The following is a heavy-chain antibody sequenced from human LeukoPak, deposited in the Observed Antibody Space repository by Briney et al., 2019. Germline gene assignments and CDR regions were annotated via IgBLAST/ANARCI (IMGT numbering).Heavy chain of an antibody. CDR2: IIPIFGTA. Sequence: SVKVSCKASGGTFSSYAISWVRQAPGQGLEWMGGIIPIFGTANYAQKFQGRVTITADESTSTAYMELSSLRSEDTAVYYCARGDPYSGSYFGAFDIWGQGTMATVSS. CDR1: GGTFSSYA. J-gene: IGHJ3*02. CDR3: ARGDPYSGSYFGAFDI. D-gene: IGHD1-26*01. V-gene: IGHV1-69*13.